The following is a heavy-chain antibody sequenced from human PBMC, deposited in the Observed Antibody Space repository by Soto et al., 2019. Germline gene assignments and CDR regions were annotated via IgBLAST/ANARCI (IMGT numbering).Heavy chain of an antibody. J-gene: IGHJ6*02. Sequence: AGESLKISCEVSGYSFTSYWIGWVRQMPGIGLEWMGIIHPGDSDIRYSPSFQGQVTISADKSITTAYLQWSSLKASDTAMYYCARHLEGYGMDVWGQGTTVTVSS. CDR1: GYSFTSYW. CDR2: IHPGDSDI. CDR3: ARHLEGYGMDV. V-gene: IGHV5-51*01.